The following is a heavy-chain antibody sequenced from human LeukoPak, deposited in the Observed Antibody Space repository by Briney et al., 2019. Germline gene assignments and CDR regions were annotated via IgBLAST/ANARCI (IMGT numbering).Heavy chain of an antibody. J-gene: IGHJ4*02. V-gene: IGHV3-30*04. CDR3: AKGSYYDSSGSFYFDY. D-gene: IGHD3-22*01. Sequence: GGSLRLSCAASGFTFSSYAMHWVRQAPGKGLEWAAVISYDGSNKYYADSVKGRFTISRDNSKNTLYVQVNSLGTEDTAAYYCAKGSYYDSSGSFYFDYWGQGTLVTVSS. CDR1: GFTFSSYA. CDR2: ISYDGSNK.